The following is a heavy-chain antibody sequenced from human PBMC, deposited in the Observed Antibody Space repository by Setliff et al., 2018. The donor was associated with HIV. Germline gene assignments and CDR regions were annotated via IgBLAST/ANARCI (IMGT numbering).Heavy chain of an antibody. CDR2: IASDM. V-gene: IGHV3-30*02. J-gene: IGHJ3*02. Sequence: GGSLRLSCVVSGFTFSHYGMHWVRQAPGKGLEWVTFIASDMNSLSADDTAGYYCTRDTAKNSLYLQMNSLRPEDTALYYCVRDLLWAFDMWGPGTMVTVSS. CDR3: VRDLLWAFDM. D-gene: IGHD3-10*01. CDR1: GFTFSHYG.